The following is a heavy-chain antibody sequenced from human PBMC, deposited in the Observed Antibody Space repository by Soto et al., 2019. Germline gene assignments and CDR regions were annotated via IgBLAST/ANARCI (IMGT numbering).Heavy chain of an antibody. CDR2: IRGTDDST. V-gene: IGHV3-23*01. J-gene: IGHJ6*03. CDR3: AKMTDCSRTSCYPGHYYMDV. D-gene: IGHD2-2*01. CDR1: GFTFSSYA. Sequence: GGSLRLSCAASGFTFSSYAMSWVRQAPGKGLEWVSAIRGTDDSTYYADSVKGRFTISRDNSKNTLYLQMNSLRAEDTAVYYCAKMTDCSRTSCYPGHYYMDVWGIGTTVTVSS.